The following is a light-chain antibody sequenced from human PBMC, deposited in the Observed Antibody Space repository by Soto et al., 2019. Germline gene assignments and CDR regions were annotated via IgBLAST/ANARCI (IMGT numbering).Light chain of an antibody. Sequence: PGERATLSCRASLSVSSDLAWYRQKPGQAPRLLIYRAFTRATGIPARFSGSGFGTDFTLTISSLQSEDFAVYYCQQYNNWPPYTFGQGTKVDIK. CDR1: LSVSSD. CDR3: QQYNNWPPYT. J-gene: IGKJ2*01. CDR2: RAF. V-gene: IGKV3-15*01.